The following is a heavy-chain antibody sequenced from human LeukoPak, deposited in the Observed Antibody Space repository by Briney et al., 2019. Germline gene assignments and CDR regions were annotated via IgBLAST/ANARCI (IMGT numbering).Heavy chain of an antibody. V-gene: IGHV4-4*07. Sequence: SETLSLTCTVSGGSINSYYWSWIRQPAGKGLEWIGRIYTSGRTNYNPSLKSRVTMSVDTSKNQFSLKLSSVSAADTAVYYCAGESTVTTIVEYWGQGTLVTVSS. CDR2: IYTSGRT. J-gene: IGHJ4*02. D-gene: IGHD4-17*01. CDR1: GGSINSYY. CDR3: AGESTVTTIVEY.